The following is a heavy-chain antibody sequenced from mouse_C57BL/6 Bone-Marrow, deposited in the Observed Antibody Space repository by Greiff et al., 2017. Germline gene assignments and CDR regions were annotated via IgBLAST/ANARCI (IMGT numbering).Heavy chain of an antibody. J-gene: IGHJ2*01. CDR1: GFTFSSYA. Sequence: EVKLQESGGGLVKPGGSLKLSCAASGFTFSSYAMSWVRQTPEKRLEWVATISDGGSYTYYPDNVKGRFTISRDNAKNNLYLQMSHLKSEDTAMYYCARDRLTTVVAPFDYWGQGTTLTVSS. V-gene: IGHV5-4*01. D-gene: IGHD1-1*01. CDR3: ARDRLTTVVAPFDY. CDR2: ISDGGSYT.